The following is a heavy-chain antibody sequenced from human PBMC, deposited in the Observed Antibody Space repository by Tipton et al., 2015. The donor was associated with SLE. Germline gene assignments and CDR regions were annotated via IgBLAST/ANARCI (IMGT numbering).Heavy chain of an antibody. CDR3: ARESGIYGSGSYYGGYFDY. J-gene: IGHJ4*02. CDR1: GFTFSDYY. Sequence: SLRLSCAASGFTFSDYYMSWIRQAPGKGLEWVSYISGSDSIIYYADSVKGRFTISRDNAKNSLYLQMNSLRAEDTAVYYCARESGIYGSGSYYGGYFDYWGQGTLVTVSS. CDR2: ISGSDSII. V-gene: IGHV3-11*01. D-gene: IGHD3-10*01.